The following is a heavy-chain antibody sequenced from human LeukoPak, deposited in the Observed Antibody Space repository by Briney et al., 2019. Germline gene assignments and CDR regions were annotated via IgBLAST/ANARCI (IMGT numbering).Heavy chain of an antibody. V-gene: IGHV3-21*01. CDR2: ISSSSSCI. CDR3: ASIAAAAIDY. CDR1: GFTFSSYS. D-gene: IGHD6-13*01. J-gene: IGHJ4*02. Sequence: GGSLRLSCAASGFTFSSYSMNWVRQAPGKGLEWVSSISSSSSCIYYADSVKGRFTISRDNAKNSLYLQMNSLRAEDTAVYYCASIAAAAIDYWGQGTLVTVSS.